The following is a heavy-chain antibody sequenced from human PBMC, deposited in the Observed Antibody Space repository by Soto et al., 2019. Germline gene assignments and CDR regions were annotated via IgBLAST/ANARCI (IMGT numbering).Heavy chain of an antibody. CDR2: INSDGSST. D-gene: IGHD3-3*01. Sequence: EVQLVESGGGLVQPGGSLRVSCAASGFTFSSYWMHWVRQAPGKGLVWVSRINSDGSSTNYADSVKGRFTISRDNAKNTLYLQMNSLRAEDTAGYYCGRDWRTGGPDYWGQGNLVTVSS. J-gene: IGHJ4*02. V-gene: IGHV3-74*01. CDR1: GFTFSSYW. CDR3: GRDWRTGGPDY.